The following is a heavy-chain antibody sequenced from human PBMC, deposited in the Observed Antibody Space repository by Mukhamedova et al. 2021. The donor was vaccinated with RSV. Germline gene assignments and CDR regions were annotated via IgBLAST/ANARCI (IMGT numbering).Heavy chain of an antibody. V-gene: IGHV3-30*02. D-gene: IGHD2-2*01. J-gene: IGHJ3*02. Sequence: GLEWVAFIRYDGSNKYYADSVKFLFPLSRYNSKNTLYVQMNSLRAEDTAVYYCANYCSSTTFYYLSSALDIWVQGTIVTVSS. CDR3: ANYCSSTTFYYLSSALDI. CDR2: IRYDGSNK.